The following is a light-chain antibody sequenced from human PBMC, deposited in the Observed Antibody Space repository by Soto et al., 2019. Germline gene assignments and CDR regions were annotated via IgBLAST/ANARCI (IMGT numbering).Light chain of an antibody. V-gene: IGKV1-5*03. CDR2: KAS. CDR3: QHYNSYPEA. Sequence: DIQMTQSPSTLSVSAGDRVTLTCRASQSFSSRLAWYQQKPGKAPRLLIYKASTIKSGVPSRFSGSGPGTEFTLTISSLQPDDFAAYYCQHYNSYPEAFGQGTKVDTK. CDR1: QSFSSR. J-gene: IGKJ1*01.